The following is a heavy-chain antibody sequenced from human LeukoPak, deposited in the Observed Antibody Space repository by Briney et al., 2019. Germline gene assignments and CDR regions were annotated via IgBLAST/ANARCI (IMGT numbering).Heavy chain of an antibody. J-gene: IGHJ4*02. D-gene: IGHD2-15*01. V-gene: IGHV3-23*01. CDR3: ARALGYCSGGSCSSSFDY. Sequence: GGSLRLSCAASGFTFSIYAMTWVRQAPGKGLEWVSTISDSGGYTYYADSVKGRFTISRDNSKNRLYLQMNSLRAEDTAVYYCARALGYCSGGSCSSSFDYWGQGTLVTVSS. CDR1: GFTFSIYA. CDR2: ISDSGGYT.